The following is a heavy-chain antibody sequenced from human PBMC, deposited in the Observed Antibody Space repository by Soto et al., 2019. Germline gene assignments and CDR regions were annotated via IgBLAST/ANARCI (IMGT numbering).Heavy chain of an antibody. CDR3: ARGSMIVNWRFFDY. J-gene: IGHJ4*02. CDR1: GFTFSSYA. Sequence: VGSLRLSCAASGFTFSSYAMHWVRQAPGKGLEWVAVISYDGSNKYYADSVKGRFTISRDNSKNTLYLQMNSLRAEDTAVYYCARGSMIVNWRFFDYWGQGTLVTVSS. CDR2: ISYDGSNK. D-gene: IGHD3-22*01. V-gene: IGHV3-30-3*01.